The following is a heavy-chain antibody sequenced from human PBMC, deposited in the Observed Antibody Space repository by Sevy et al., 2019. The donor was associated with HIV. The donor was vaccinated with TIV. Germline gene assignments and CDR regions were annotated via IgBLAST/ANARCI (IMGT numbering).Heavy chain of an antibody. V-gene: IGHV3-23*01. CDR3: AKEEGYSSGWYGDYYYYYGMDV. CDR1: GFTFSSYA. J-gene: IGHJ6*02. Sequence: GGSLRLSCAASGFTFSSYAMSWVRQAPGKGLEWVSAISGSGGSTYYADSVKGRFTISRDNSKNTLYLHMNSLRAEDTAVYYCAKEEGYSSGWYGDYYYYYGMDVWGQGTTVTVSS. D-gene: IGHD6-19*01. CDR2: ISGSGGST.